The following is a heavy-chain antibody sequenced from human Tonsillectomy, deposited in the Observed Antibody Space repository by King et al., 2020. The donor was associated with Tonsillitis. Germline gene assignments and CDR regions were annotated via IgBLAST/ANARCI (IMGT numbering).Heavy chain of an antibody. CDR1: GYSISSGYY. J-gene: IGHJ5*02. CDR3: ARAAWGDLNWIDP. Sequence: QLQESGPGLGKPSETLSLTCTVSGYSISSGYYWGWIRQPPGKGLEWIASIYHSGNTYYNPSLKSRVTISVDTSKNQFSLKLSSVTAGDTAVYYCARAAWGDLNWIDPWGQGTLVTVSS. V-gene: IGHV4-38-2*02. D-gene: IGHD3-16*01. CDR2: IYHSGNT.